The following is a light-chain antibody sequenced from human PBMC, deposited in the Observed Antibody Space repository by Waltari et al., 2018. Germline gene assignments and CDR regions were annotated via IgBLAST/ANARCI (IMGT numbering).Light chain of an antibody. J-gene: IGKJ3*01. V-gene: IGKV3-11*01. CDR2: DAS. Sequence: EIVLTQSPATLSLSPGERATLSCAASESVSTYLAWYQHQPGQPPRLLIYDASYRATGIPARFSGSGSGTDFTLTISSLEPEDFAVYYCQQRSNWPRSFGPGTKVEI. CDR1: ESVSTY. CDR3: QQRSNWPRS.